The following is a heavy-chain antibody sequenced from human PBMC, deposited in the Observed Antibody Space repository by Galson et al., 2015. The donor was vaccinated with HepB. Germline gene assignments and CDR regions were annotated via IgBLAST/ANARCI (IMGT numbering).Heavy chain of an antibody. CDR3: ARGLSAGQRGLGYDDFWSGHTNIPYYYYGMDV. CDR1: GFTFSSYG. D-gene: IGHD3-3*01. J-gene: IGHJ6*02. Sequence: SLRLSCAASGFTFSSYGMHWVRQAPGKGLEWVAVIWYDESNKYYADSVKGRFTISRDNSKNTLYLQMNSLRAEDTAVYYCARGLSAGQRGLGYDDFWSGHTNIPYYYYGMDVWGQGTTVTVSS. CDR2: IWYDESNK. V-gene: IGHV3-33*01.